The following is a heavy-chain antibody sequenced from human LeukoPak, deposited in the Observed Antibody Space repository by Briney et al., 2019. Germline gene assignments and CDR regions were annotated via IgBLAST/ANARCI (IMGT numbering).Heavy chain of an antibody. J-gene: IGHJ1*01. D-gene: IGHD6-19*01. V-gene: IGHV3-11*01. Sequence: PGGSLRLSCAASGFTFSDYYMSWIRQAPGKGLEWVSYISSSGSTIYYAGSVKGRFTISRDNAKNSLYLQMNSLRAEDTAVYYCASDQVSGWAYFQHWGQGTLVTVSS. CDR3: ASDQVSGWAYFQH. CDR1: GFTFSDYY. CDR2: ISSSGSTI.